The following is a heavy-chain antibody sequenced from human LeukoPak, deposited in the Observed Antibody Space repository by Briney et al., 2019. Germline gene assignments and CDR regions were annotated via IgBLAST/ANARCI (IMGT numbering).Heavy chain of an antibody. D-gene: IGHD1-1*01. CDR3: ARGLWWYNWNDAGPFDY. CDR1: GFTFSSYA. Sequence: GGSLRLSCAASGFTFSSYAMHWVRQAPGKGLEWVAFISYGGGNKYYADSVKGRLTMSRDNSNNTLFLQMNSLRPEDTAVYYCARGLWWYNWNDAGPFDYWGQGTLVTVSS. J-gene: IGHJ4*02. V-gene: IGHV3-30*04. CDR2: ISYGGGNK.